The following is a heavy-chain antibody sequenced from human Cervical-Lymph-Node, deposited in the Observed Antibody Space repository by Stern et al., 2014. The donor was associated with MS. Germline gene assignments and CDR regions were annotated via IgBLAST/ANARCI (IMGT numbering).Heavy chain of an antibody. CDR2: IWYDGSNK. CDR3: ARDSGYDLIDY. V-gene: IGHV3-33*01. J-gene: IGHJ4*02. CDR1: GFTFSDYG. Sequence: VQLVESGGGVVQPGRSLRLSCAASGFTFSDYGMHWVRQAPGKGLDWVAVIWYDGSNKYYSDSVKGRFTISRDNSKNTLYLQMNSLRAEDTAVYYCARDSGYDLIDYWGQGTLVTVSS. D-gene: IGHD5-12*01.